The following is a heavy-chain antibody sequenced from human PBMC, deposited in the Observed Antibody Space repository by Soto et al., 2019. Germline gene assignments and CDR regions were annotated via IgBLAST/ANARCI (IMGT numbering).Heavy chain of an antibody. V-gene: IGHV3-23*01. J-gene: IGHJ5*02. D-gene: IGHD6-19*01. CDR2: ISGPGGST. CDR3: ARDERIAVAGTDT. CDR1: GFIFSNYA. Sequence: EVQLLESGGGLVQPGGSLRLSCEASGFIFSNYAMTWVRQAAGKVLEWVSSISGPGGSTYYADSVQGRFTISRDNSKNTPFLQMHSLSSDDTARYFCARDERIAVAGTDTWGQGILVTVTS.